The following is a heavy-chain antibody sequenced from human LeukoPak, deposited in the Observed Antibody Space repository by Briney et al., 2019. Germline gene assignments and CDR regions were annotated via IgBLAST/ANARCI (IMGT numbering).Heavy chain of an antibody. CDR1: GFTFSSYS. CDR3: ARVLMRGGTTYDY. D-gene: IGHD1-26*01. J-gene: IGHJ4*02. CDR2: ISSSSSYI. V-gene: IGHV3-21*01. Sequence: PGRSLRLSCAASGFTFSSYSMNWVRQALGEGLEWVSSISSSSSYIYYADSVKGRFTISRDNAKNSLYLQMNSLRAEDTAVYYCARVLMRGGTTYDYWGQGTLVTVSS.